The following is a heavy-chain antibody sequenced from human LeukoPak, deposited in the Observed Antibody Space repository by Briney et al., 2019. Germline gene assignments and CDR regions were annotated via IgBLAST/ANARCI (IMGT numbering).Heavy chain of an antibody. CDR1: GFTFSDSY. CDR3: ARDGVLRYFDWLFPYYMDV. D-gene: IGHD3-9*01. J-gene: IGHJ6*03. Sequence: GGSLRLSCAASGFTFSDSYMTWIRQAPGKGLEWVSYTSTSSSTIYYADSVKGRFTISRDNAKNSLYLQMNSLRAEDTAVYYCARDGVLRYFDWLFPYYMDVWGKGTTVTISS. CDR2: TSTSSSTI. V-gene: IGHV3-11*01.